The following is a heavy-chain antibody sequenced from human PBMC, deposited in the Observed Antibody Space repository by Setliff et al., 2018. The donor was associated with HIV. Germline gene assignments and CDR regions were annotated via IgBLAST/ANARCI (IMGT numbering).Heavy chain of an antibody. CDR1: GYSISNGYY. J-gene: IGHJ4*02. CDR2: IYHSGST. D-gene: IGHD3-10*01. Sequence: SETLSLTCALSGYSISNGYYWGWIRQPSGNGLEWIGSIYHSGSTFYNPSLRSRVTISVDTSQDKFSLRLTSVTAADAAVYYCAARNSGNPTRHFDYWGQGTLVTVSS. V-gene: IGHV4-38-2*01. CDR3: AARNSGNPTRHFDY.